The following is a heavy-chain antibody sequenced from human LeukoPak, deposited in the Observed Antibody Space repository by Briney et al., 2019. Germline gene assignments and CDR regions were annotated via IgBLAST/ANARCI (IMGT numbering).Heavy chain of an antibody. Sequence: GGSLRLSCEASEFTFSSYSMNWVRQAPGKGLEWVSYISSSSSYIYYADSVKGRFTISRDNAKNSLYLQMNSLRAEDTAVYYCARPYYYDSSGYYYEGPYYYYYMDVWGKGTTVTISS. CDR2: ISSSSSYI. CDR3: ARPYYYDSSGYYYEGPYYYYYMDV. J-gene: IGHJ6*03. D-gene: IGHD3-22*01. CDR1: EFTFSSYS. V-gene: IGHV3-21*05.